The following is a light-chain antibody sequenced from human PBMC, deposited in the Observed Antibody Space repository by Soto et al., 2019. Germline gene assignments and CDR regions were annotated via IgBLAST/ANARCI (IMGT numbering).Light chain of an antibody. Sequence: VMTQSPVSLPATPGEPASISCRSSQSLLHSHGYTYLDWYLQKPGQSPQLLIYMGSTRASGVPDRFSGSGSGTDFTLKISRVEAEDVGVYYCMQALQTPLTFGGGTKVEIK. CDR2: MGS. J-gene: IGKJ4*01. V-gene: IGKV2-28*01. CDR3: MQALQTPLT. CDR1: QSLLHSHGYTY.